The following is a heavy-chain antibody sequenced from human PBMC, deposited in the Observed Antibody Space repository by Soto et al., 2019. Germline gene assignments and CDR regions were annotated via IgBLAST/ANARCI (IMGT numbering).Heavy chain of an antibody. CDR1: GFTFSSYT. D-gene: IGHD3-22*01. CDR3: ARGGVYDHY. V-gene: IGHV3-48*01. J-gene: IGHJ4*02. Sequence: EVQLVESGGGLVQPGGSLRLSCAASGFTFSSYTMNWVRQAPGKGLEWVSYISSSSSTIFYADSVKGRFTISRDNAKNSLYLQMNRLRAEDTAVYYCARGGVYDHYWGQGTLVPVSS. CDR2: ISSSSSTI.